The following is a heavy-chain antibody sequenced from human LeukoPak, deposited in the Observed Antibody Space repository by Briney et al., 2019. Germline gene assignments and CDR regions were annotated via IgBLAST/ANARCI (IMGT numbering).Heavy chain of an antibody. Sequence: GASVKVSCKASGYTFTSYDINWVRQATGQGLEWMGWMNPNSGNTGYAQKFQGRVTMPRNSSITTAYMELSSLRSEDTAVYYCARRHGRCSDGSCYYPDYWGQGTLVTVSS. J-gene: IGHJ4*02. D-gene: IGHD2-15*01. CDR3: ARRHGRCSDGSCYYPDY. CDR1: GYTFTSYD. V-gene: IGHV1-8*01. CDR2: MNPNSGNT.